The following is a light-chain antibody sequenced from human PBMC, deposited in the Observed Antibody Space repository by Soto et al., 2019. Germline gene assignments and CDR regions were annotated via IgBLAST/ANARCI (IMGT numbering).Light chain of an antibody. J-gene: IGKJ4*01. CDR1: QSISSY. Sequence: DIQMTQSPSSLSASVGDRVTITCRASQSISSYLNWYQQKPGKAPSLMIYGASSLQSGVPSRFSGSGSGTDLTLTISSLQPEDFATYYCQQSYNFPLTFGGGTKVEIK. CDR3: QQSYNFPLT. V-gene: IGKV1-39*01. CDR2: GAS.